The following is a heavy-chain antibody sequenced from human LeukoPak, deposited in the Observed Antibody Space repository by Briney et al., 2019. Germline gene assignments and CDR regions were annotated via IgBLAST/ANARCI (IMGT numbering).Heavy chain of an antibody. CDR1: GFTFSGFG. Sequence: PGGSLRLSCAASGFTFSGFGMHWVRQAPGQGLEWMGIINPSGGSTSYAQKFQGRVTMTRDTSTSTVYMELSSLRSEDTAVYYCARDRISMVRGVFWFDPWGQGTLVTVSS. CDR3: ARDRISMVRGVFWFDP. J-gene: IGHJ5*02. D-gene: IGHD3-10*01. V-gene: IGHV1-46*01. CDR2: INPSGGST.